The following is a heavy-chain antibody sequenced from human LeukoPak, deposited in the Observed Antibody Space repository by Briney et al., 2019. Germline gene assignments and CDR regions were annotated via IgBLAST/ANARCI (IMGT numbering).Heavy chain of an antibody. CDR2: MNPNSGNT. V-gene: IGHV1-8*01. Sequence: ASVKLSCKASGYTFTSYDINWGRQATGQGLEWMGWMNPNSGNTGYAQKFQGRVTMTRNNSKSTAYMELSSLRSEDTAVYYCAREGVGATPYFDYWGQGTLVTVSS. D-gene: IGHD1-26*01. CDR3: AREGVGATPYFDY. CDR1: GYTFTSYD. J-gene: IGHJ4*02.